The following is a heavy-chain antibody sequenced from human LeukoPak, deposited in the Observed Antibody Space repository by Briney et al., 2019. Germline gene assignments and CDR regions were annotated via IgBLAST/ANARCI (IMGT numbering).Heavy chain of an antibody. V-gene: IGHV1-18*01. CDR3: AREDTSGWYGSYYFDD. D-gene: IGHD6-19*01. J-gene: IGHJ4*02. CDR1: GYTFTTYG. CDR2: ISGYNGNT. Sequence: ASVKVSCKASGYTFTTYGISWVRQAPGQGLEWMGWISGYNGNTNYAQKFQGRVTMTTDTSTSTAYMEVRSLRSDDTAVYYCAREDTSGWYGSYYFDDWGQGTLVTVSS.